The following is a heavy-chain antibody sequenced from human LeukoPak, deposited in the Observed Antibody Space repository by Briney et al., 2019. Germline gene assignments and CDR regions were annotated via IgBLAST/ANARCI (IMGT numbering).Heavy chain of an antibody. CDR3: ARDPYTHSWPEYLQH. CDR1: GFTFSSYS. CDR2: VSYSSSTI. V-gene: IGHV3-48*01. J-gene: IGHJ1*01. Sequence: PGGSLRLSCAASGFTFSSYSMNWVRQAPGKGLEWISYVSYSSSTIYYADSVKGRFTISRDNAKNSLYLQMNSLRAEDTAVYYCARDPYTHSWPEYLQHWGQGTLATVSS. D-gene: IGHD3-16*01.